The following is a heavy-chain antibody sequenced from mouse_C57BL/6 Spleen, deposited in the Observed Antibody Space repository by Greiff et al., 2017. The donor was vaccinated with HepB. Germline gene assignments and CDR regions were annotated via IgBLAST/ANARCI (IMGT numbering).Heavy chain of an antibody. Sequence: QVHVKQSGAELARPGASVKLSCKASGYTFTSYGISWVKQRPGQGLEWIGEIYPRSGNTYYNAKFKGKATLTADKSSSTAYMELRSLTSGGSAVYFCARLYYDGSSYVAMDYWGQGTTVTVSS. J-gene: IGHJ4*01. CDR1: GYTFTSYG. D-gene: IGHD1-1*01. V-gene: IGHV1-81*01. CDR3: ARLYYDGSSYVAMDY. CDR2: IYPRSGNT.